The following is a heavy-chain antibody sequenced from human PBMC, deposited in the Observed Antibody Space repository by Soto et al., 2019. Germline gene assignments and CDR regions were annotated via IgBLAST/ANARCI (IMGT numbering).Heavy chain of an antibody. CDR1: GFTFSSYG. Sequence: GGSLRLSCVGSGFTFSSYGMHWVRQAPGKGLEWVAIISYDGSNTYYADSVKGRFTISRDNSKNTLYLQMNSLRAENTSVYYCAKEGAAEYYFDYWGQGTLVTVSS. V-gene: IGHV3-30*18. CDR3: AKEGAAEYYFDY. CDR2: ISYDGSNT. J-gene: IGHJ4*02. D-gene: IGHD1-26*01.